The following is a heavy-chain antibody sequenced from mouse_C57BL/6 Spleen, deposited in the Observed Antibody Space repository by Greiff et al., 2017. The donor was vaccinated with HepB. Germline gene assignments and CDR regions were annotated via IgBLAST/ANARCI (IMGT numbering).Heavy chain of an antibody. Sequence: QVQLQQPGAELVKPGASVKMSCKASGYTFTSYWITWVKQRPGQGLEWIGDIYPGSGSTNYNEKFKSKATLTVDTSSSTAYMQLSSLTSEDSAVYYCARPIYYASTGGYFDVWGTGTTVTVSS. CDR1: GYTFTSYW. CDR3: ARPIYYASTGGYFDV. V-gene: IGHV1-55*01. J-gene: IGHJ1*03. CDR2: IYPGSGST. D-gene: IGHD2-1*01.